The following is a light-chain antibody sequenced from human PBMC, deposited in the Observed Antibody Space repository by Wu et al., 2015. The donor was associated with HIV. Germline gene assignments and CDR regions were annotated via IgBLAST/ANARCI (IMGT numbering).Light chain of an antibody. J-gene: IGKJ5*01. CDR3: LQHNSYPIT. CDR2: AAS. CDR1: QGISNH. Sequence: DIQMTQSPSAMSASVGDRVTISCRASQGISNHLAWFQQKPGEVPKRLIYAASSLQSGVPSRFSGSGSGTEFTLTISSLQPEDFATNYCLQHNSYPITFGQGTRLEIK. V-gene: IGKV1-17*03.